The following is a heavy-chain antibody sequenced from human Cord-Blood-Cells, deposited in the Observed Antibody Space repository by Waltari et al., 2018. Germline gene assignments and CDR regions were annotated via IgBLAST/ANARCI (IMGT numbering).Heavy chain of an antibody. J-gene: IGHJ5*02. D-gene: IGHD6-6*01. Sequence: QVQLVQSGAEVKKPGASVKVSSKASGYNFTSHDINWVRQATGQGLEWMGWMNPNSGNTGYAQKFQGRVTITRNTSISTAYMELSSLRSEDTAVYYCARSYSSSSGNWFDPWGQGTLVTVSS. V-gene: IGHV1-8*03. CDR2: MNPNSGNT. CDR3: ARSYSSSSGNWFDP. CDR1: GYNFTSHD.